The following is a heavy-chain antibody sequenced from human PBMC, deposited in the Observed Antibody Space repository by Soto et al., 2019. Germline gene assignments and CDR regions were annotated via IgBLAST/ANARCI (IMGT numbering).Heavy chain of an antibody. V-gene: IGHV3-7*01. CDR3: ARSIFELIVKLGGGYMDV. Sequence: PGGSLRLSCAASGFTFSDHWMTWVRQAPGKGLEWVANIKGDGSERYYVDSVTGRFTISRDNAKDSLHLHMNSLRVEDTAVYYCARSIFELIVKLGGGYMDVWGKGTTVTVSS. CDR2: IKGDGSER. D-gene: IGHD3-3*01. CDR1: GFTFSDHW. J-gene: IGHJ6*03.